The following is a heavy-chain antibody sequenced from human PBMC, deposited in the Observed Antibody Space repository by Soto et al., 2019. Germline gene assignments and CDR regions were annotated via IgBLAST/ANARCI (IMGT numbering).Heavy chain of an antibody. CDR1: GFTFSSYG. D-gene: IGHD2-15*01. CDR2: IWYDGSNK. V-gene: IGHV3-33*01. Sequence: GGSLRLSCAASGFTFSSYGMHWVRQAPGKGLEWVAVIWYDGSNKYYADSVKGRFTISRDNSKNTLYLQMNSLRAEDTAVYYCARDPGIYCSGGSCTHTFDYWGQGTLVTVSS. J-gene: IGHJ4*02. CDR3: ARDPGIYCSGGSCTHTFDY.